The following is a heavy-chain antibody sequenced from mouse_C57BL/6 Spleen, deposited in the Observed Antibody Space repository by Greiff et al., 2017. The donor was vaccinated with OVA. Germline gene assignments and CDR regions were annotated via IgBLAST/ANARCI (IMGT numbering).Heavy chain of an antibody. V-gene: IGHV1-69*01. D-gene: IGHD2-4*01. CDR1: GYTFTSYW. CDR2: IDPSDSYT. Sequence: QVQLQQSGAELVMPGASVKLSCKASGYTFTSYWMHWVKQRPGQGLEWIGEIDPSDSYTNYNQKFKGKSTLTVDKSSSTAYMQLSSLTSEDSAVYYCARGMITSLFDYWGQGTTLTVSS. CDR3: ARGMITSLFDY. J-gene: IGHJ2*01.